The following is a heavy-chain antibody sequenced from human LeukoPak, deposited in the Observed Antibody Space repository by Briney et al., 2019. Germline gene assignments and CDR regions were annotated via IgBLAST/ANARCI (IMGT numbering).Heavy chain of an antibody. Sequence: GRSLRLSCAASGFTFSSYAMHWVRQAPGKGLEWVAVISCGGSNKYYADSVKGRFTISRDNSKNTLYLQMNSLRAEDTAVYYCARDYVAVAQLDYWGQGTLVTVSS. CDR1: GFTFSSYA. CDR3: ARDYVAVAQLDY. J-gene: IGHJ4*02. D-gene: IGHD6-19*01. V-gene: IGHV3-30*04. CDR2: ISCGGSNK.